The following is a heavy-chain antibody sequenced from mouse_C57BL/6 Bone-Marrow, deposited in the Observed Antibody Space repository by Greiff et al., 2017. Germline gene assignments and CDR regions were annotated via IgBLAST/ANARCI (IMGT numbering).Heavy chain of an antibody. D-gene: IGHD2-4*01. Sequence: EVQRVESGGGLVKPGGSLKLSCAASGFTFSDYGMHWVRQAPEKGLEWVAYISSGSSTIYYADTGKGRFTISRDNAKNTLFLQMTSLRSEDTAMYYCAREIYYDYDGRGYYFDYWGQGTTLTVSS. CDR2: ISSGSSTI. V-gene: IGHV5-17*01. J-gene: IGHJ2*01. CDR3: AREIYYDYDGRGYYFDY. CDR1: GFTFSDYG.